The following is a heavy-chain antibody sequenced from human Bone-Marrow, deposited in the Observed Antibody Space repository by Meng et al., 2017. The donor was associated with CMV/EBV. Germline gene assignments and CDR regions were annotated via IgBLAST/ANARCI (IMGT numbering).Heavy chain of an antibody. D-gene: IGHD2/OR15-2a*01. CDR2: IKSKADGETT. Sequence: GGSLRLSCAASGFTFSSYWMSWVRQAPGKGLEWVGRIKSKADGETTNYAARVMGRFTISRDDSKSLLYLQMNSLRAEDTAVYYCARDPSFYDGWVFDYWGQGTLVTVSS. J-gene: IGHJ4*02. CDR3: ARDPSFYDGWVFDY. CDR1: GFTFSSYW. V-gene: IGHV3-15*01.